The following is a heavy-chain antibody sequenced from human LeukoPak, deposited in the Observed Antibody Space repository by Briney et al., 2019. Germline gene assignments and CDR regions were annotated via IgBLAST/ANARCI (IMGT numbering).Heavy chain of an antibody. CDR3: ARGGKPVHARYSSSWYPFDY. J-gene: IGHJ4*02. Sequence: GASVKVSCKASGYTFTSYGISWVRQAPGQGLEWMGWISAYNGNTNYAQKLQGRVTMTTDTSTSTAYMELRSLRSDDTAVYYCARGGKPVHARYSSSWYPFDYWGQGTLVTVSS. CDR1: GYTFTSYG. CDR2: ISAYNGNT. V-gene: IGHV1-18*01. D-gene: IGHD6-13*01.